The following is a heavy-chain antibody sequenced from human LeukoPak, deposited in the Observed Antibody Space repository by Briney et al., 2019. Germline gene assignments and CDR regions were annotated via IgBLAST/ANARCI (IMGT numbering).Heavy chain of an antibody. CDR1: GFTFSGSA. Sequence: GGSLRLSCAASGFTFSGSAMHWVRQASGKGLEWVGRIRSKAKSYATAYAASVKGRFPISRDDSQNTAYLQMNSLKTEDTAVYYCTRDYYDSSGYYYGIHYGMDVWGQGTTVTVSS. CDR3: TRDYYDSSGYYYGIHYGMDV. J-gene: IGHJ6*02. D-gene: IGHD3-22*01. V-gene: IGHV3-73*01. CDR2: IRSKAKSYAT.